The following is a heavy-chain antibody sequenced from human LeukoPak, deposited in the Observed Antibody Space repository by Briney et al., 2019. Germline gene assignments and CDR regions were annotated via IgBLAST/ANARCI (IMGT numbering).Heavy chain of an antibody. CDR2: ISGSGGST. CDR1: GFTFSSYS. V-gene: IGHV3-23*01. J-gene: IGHJ3*02. CDR3: AKDYYDSSGYPGAFDI. Sequence: GGSLRLSCAASGFTFSSYSMNWVRQAPGKGLEWVSAISGSGGSTYYADSVKGRFTISRDNSKNTLYLQMNSLRAEDTAVYYCAKDYYDSSGYPGAFDIWGQGTMVTVSS. D-gene: IGHD3-22*01.